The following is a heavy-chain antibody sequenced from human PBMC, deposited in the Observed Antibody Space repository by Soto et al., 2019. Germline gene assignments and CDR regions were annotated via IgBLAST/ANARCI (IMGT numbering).Heavy chain of an antibody. J-gene: IGHJ3*02. V-gene: IGHV3-33*01. Sequence: QVQLVESGGGVVQPGRSLRLSCAASGFTFSSYGMHWVRQAPGKGLEWVAVRWYDGSNKYYADSVKGRFTISRDNSKNVLYLQMNSLRAEDTAVYYCARDSRWYFDWLYSRAGYAFDICGQGTMVTVYS. CDR1: GFTFSSYG. D-gene: IGHD3-9*01. CDR2: RWYDGSNK. CDR3: ARDSRWYFDWLYSRAGYAFDI.